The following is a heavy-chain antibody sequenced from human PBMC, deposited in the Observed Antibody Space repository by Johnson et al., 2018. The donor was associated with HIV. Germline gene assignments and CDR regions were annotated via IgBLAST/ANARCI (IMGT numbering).Heavy chain of an antibody. CDR1: GFTFSSYA. Sequence: QVQLVESGGGVVQPGGSLRLSCAASGFTFSSYAMQWVRQAPGKGLEYVSAISSNGGSTTYADSVKGRFTISRDNAKNTLYLQMNSLRAEDTAVYYCTRATYSNSKAHAFDIWGQGTMVTVSS. CDR3: TRATYSNSKAHAFDI. V-gene: IGHV3-64*04. J-gene: IGHJ3*02. CDR2: ISSNGGST. D-gene: IGHD6-6*01.